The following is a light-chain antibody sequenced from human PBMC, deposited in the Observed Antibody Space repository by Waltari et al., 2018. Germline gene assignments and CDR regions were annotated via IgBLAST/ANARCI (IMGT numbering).Light chain of an antibody. Sequence: QSALTQPASVSGSPGQSITVSCTGTSSDVGNSNLVSWYQQHPGNAPKLLIYEVSQRPSGVSNRFSGSKSGTTASLTVSGLQAEDEAIYFCCSYAGDRSVLFGGGTKLTVL. CDR1: SSDVGNSNL. CDR2: EVS. J-gene: IGLJ2*01. CDR3: CSYAGDRSVL. V-gene: IGLV2-23*02.